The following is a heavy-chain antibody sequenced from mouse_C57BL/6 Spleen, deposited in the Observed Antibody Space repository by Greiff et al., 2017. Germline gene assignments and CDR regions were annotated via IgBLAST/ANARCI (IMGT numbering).Heavy chain of an antibody. CDR3: ASTSYYSNYEFAY. J-gene: IGHJ3*01. Sequence: EVQGVESGGGLVKPGGSLKLSCAASGFTFSDYGMHWVRQAPEKGLEWVANISSGSSTIYYADTVKGRFTISRDNAKNTLFLQMTSLRSEDTAMYYCASTSYYSNYEFAYWGQGTLVTVSA. D-gene: IGHD2-5*01. CDR1: GFTFSDYG. CDR2: ISSGSSTI. V-gene: IGHV5-17*01.